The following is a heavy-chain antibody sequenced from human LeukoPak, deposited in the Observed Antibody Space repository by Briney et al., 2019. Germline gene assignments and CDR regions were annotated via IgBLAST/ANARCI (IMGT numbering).Heavy chain of an antibody. CDR3: ARDPYGSGSYYMFWFDP. CDR1: GFTFSSYS. V-gene: IGHV3-21*01. J-gene: IGHJ5*02. CDR2: ISSSSCYI. D-gene: IGHD3-10*01. Sequence: GGSLRLSCAASGFTFSSYSMNWVRQAPGKGLEWVSSISSSSCYIYYADSVKGRFTISRDNAKNSLYLQMNSLRAEDTAVYYCARDPYGSGSYYMFWFDPWGQGTLVTVSS.